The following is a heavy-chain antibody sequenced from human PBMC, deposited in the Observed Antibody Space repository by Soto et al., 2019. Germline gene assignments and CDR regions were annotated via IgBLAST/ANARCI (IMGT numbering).Heavy chain of an antibody. J-gene: IGHJ4*02. CDR2: INPSGGST. Sequence: ASVEGLLQGIWIHLHQLLYALGATGPWTGLEWMGIINPSGGSTSYAQKFQGRVTMTRDTSTSTVYMELSSLRSEDTALYYCARDLPALGAVAALGSFDYWGQGTLVTVSS. V-gene: IGHV1-46*03. CDR1: IHLHQLL. CDR3: ARDLPALGAVAALGSFDY. D-gene: IGHD6-19*01.